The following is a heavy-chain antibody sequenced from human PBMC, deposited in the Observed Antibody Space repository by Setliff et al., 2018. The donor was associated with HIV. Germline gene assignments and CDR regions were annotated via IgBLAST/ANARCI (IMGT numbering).Heavy chain of an antibody. V-gene: IGHV3-11*05. Sequence: GGSLRLSCEASGFTFSDYYMSWIRQAPGKGLQWVSYIDSSGSYTNYADSVKGRFTISRDNAKNSLFLQMNSLRADDTAVYYCARDRDSYGFSYFFDYWGQGTLVTVSS. CDR1: GFTFSDYY. CDR2: IDSSGSYT. CDR3: ARDRDSYGFSYFFDY. J-gene: IGHJ4*02. D-gene: IGHD5-18*01.